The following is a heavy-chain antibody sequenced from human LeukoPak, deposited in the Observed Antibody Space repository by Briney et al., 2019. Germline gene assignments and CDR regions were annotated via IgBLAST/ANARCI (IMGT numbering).Heavy chain of an antibody. V-gene: IGHV3-48*03. D-gene: IGHD5-12*01. CDR3: AREGYRGYDAALHY. Sequence: PGGSLRLSCAASGFTFSSYEMNWVRQAPGKGLEWVSYISSSGSTIYYADSVKGRFTISRDNAKNSLYLQMNSLRAEDTAVYYCAREGYRGYDAALHYWGQGTLVTVSS. CDR1: GFTFSSYE. J-gene: IGHJ4*02. CDR2: ISSSGSTI.